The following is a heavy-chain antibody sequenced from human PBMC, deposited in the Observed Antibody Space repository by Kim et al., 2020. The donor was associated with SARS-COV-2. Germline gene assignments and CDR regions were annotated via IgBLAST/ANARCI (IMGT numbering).Heavy chain of an antibody. CDR2: IRSKAYGGTT. CDR1: GFTFGDYA. D-gene: IGHD6-13*01. V-gene: IGHV3-49*04. Sequence: GGSLRLSCTASGFTFGDYAMSWVRQAPGKGLEWVGFIRSKAYGGTTEYAASVKGRFTISRDDSKSIAYLQMNSLKTEDTAVYYCTRDGALGHSSSWYWYYYYYMDVWGKGTTVTVSS. J-gene: IGHJ6*03. CDR3: TRDGALGHSSSWYWYYYYYMDV.